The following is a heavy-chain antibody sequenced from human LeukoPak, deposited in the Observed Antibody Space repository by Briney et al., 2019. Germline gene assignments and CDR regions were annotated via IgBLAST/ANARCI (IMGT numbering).Heavy chain of an antibody. CDR3: AKGEWELPTFFDH. CDR1: GFTFENFA. J-gene: IGHJ4*02. CDR2: TRDNGATT. D-gene: IGHD1-26*01. V-gene: IGHV3-23*01. Sequence: GGSLRLSCSVSGFTFENFAMNWVRQAPGKGLEWVSVTRDNGATTFYADSVKGRFTISRDNAKNILYLQMNNLGVEDTAVYFCAKGEWELPTFFDHWGQGTLVTVSS.